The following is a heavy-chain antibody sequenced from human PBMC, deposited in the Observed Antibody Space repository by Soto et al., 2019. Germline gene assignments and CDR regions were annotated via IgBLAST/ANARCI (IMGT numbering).Heavy chain of an antibody. J-gene: IGHJ3*02. CDR2: ISSSSSYI. CDR1: GFTFSSYS. D-gene: IGHD3-10*01. Sequence: KTGGSLRLSCAASGFTFSSYSMKWVRQAPGKGLEWVSSISSSSSYIYYADSVKGRFTISRDNAKNSLYLQMNSLRVEDTAVYYCARGRQQGGMVRGRDAFDIWGQGTMVTVSS. CDR3: ARGRQQGGMVRGRDAFDI. V-gene: IGHV3-21*01.